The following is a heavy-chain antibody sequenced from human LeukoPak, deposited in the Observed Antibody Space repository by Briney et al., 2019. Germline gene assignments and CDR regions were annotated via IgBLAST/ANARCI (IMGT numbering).Heavy chain of an antibody. J-gene: IGHJ4*02. CDR1: GFTFSSYS. Sequence: GGSLRLSCAASGFTFSSYSFNWVRQAPGKGLEWVSYISSSGSTIYYADSVKGRFTISRDNAKNSLYLQMNSLRAEDTAVYYCARVLYVDTALDYWGQGTLVTVSS. CDR2: ISSSGSTI. CDR3: ARVLYVDTALDY. D-gene: IGHD5-18*01. V-gene: IGHV3-48*04.